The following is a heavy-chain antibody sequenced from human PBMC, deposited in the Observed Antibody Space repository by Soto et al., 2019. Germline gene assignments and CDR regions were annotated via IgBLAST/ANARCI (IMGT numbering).Heavy chain of an antibody. CDR2: ISGSGTTT. J-gene: IGHJ4*02. Sequence: EVQLLESGGGLVQPGGSLRLSCAASGFTFTNYAMYWVRQAPGKGLEWVSSISGSGTTTYYADSVQGRFTISRDNSRHTLYLEMNSLRAEDTAVYYCVRDLFLLGYYGSGNYYALDYWGQGTLVPVSS. V-gene: IGHV3-23*01. D-gene: IGHD3-10*01. CDR1: GFTFTNYA. CDR3: VRDLFLLGYYGSGNYYALDY.